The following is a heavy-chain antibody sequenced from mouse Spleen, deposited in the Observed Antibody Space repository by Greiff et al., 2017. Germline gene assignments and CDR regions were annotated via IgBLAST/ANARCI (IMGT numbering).Heavy chain of an antibody. CDR3: ARRHYYGSSPGGYAMDY. CDR2: IWSGGST. D-gene: IGHD1-1*01. Sequence: VKVVESGPGLVQPSQSLSITCTVSGFSLTSYGVHWVRQSPGKGLEWLGVIWSGGSTDYNAAFISRLSISKDNSKSQVFFKMNSLQANDTAIYYCARRHYYGSSPGGYAMDYWGQGTSVTVSS. CDR1: GFSLTSYG. J-gene: IGHJ4*01. V-gene: IGHV2-2*02.